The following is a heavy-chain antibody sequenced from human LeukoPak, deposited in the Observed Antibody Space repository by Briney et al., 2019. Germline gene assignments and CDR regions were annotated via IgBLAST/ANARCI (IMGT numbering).Heavy chain of an antibody. Sequence: GGSLRLSCAASGFTFSSYEMNWVRHAPGKGLEWVSYISSSGSTIYHADSVKGRFTISRDNAKNSLYLQMNSLRAEDTAVYYCAELGITMIGGVWGKGTTVTISS. CDR2: ISSSGSTI. D-gene: IGHD3-10*02. V-gene: IGHV3-48*03. J-gene: IGHJ6*04. CDR3: AELGITMIGGV. CDR1: GFTFSSYE.